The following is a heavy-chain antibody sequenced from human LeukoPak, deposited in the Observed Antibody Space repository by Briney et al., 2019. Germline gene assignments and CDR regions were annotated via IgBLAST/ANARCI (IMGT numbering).Heavy chain of an antibody. CDR3: ARQFGVGSFDN. CDR2: ISSSGNTI. J-gene: IGHJ4*02. Sequence: GGSLRLSCAASGFTFSDFYMSWIRKAPGKGLEWVSYISSSGNTIYYADSVRGRFTISRDNANNSLYMQMNSLRADDTAVYYCARQFGVGSFDNWGQGTLLTVSS. CDR1: GFTFSDFY. D-gene: IGHD3-10*01. V-gene: IGHV3-11*04.